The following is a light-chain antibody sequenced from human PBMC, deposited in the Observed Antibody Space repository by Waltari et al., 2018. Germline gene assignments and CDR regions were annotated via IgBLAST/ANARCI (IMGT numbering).Light chain of an antibody. V-gene: IGLV2-14*03. Sequence: QSALTQPASVSGSPGQSITISCTGTSSDVGGYSYVSWYQQHPGMAPKLMIFDVSNRPSGVSNRFSGSKSGNTASLTISGLQAEDEADYYCSSYTSSSTSYVFGTGTKVTVL. CDR1: SSDVGGYSY. CDR3: SSYTSSSTSYV. CDR2: DVS. J-gene: IGLJ1*01.